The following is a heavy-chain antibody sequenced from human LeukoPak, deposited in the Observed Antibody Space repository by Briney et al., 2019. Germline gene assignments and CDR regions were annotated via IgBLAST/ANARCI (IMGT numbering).Heavy chain of an antibody. V-gene: IGHV1-2*02. CDR1: GYTFTNYY. J-gene: IGHJ4*02. Sequence: ASVKVSCKASGYTFTNYYIHWVRQAPGQGLEWMGWINPYSGATNYAQKFQGRITLTRDTSISTAYMELSRLTSDDTAVYYCARSSGAVAARSAPIDYWGQGTLVPVSS. CDR3: ARSSGAVAARSAPIDY. D-gene: IGHD6-6*01. CDR2: INPYSGAT.